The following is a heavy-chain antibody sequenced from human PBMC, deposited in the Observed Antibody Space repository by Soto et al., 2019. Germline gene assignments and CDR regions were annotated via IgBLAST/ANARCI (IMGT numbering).Heavy chain of an antibody. CDR1: GFTFSSYS. V-gene: IGHV3-21*01. CDR2: ISSSSSYI. CDR3: ARGERSDGMDV. Sequence: GGSLRLSCAASGFTFSSYSMNWVRQAPGKGLEWVSSISSSSSYIYYADSVKGRFTISRDNAKNSLYLQMNSLRAEDTAVYYCARGERSDGMDVWGQGTTVTVSS. J-gene: IGHJ6*02. D-gene: IGHD2-21*01.